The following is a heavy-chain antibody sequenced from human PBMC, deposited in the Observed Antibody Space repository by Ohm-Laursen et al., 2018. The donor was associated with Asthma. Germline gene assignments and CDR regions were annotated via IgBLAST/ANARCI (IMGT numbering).Heavy chain of an antibody. J-gene: IGHJ6*02. CDR3: ARDEVAAAGMGSGMDV. CDR1: GFTFSNYA. D-gene: IGHD6-13*01. V-gene: IGHV3-30-3*01. CDR2: ISYDGGNK. Sequence: SLRLSCTASGFTFSNYAIHWVRQAPGKGLEWVAVISYDGGNKYYADSVKGRFTISRDNSKNTVYLRMNSLRSDDPAVYYCARDEVAAAGMGSGMDVWGQGTTVTVSS.